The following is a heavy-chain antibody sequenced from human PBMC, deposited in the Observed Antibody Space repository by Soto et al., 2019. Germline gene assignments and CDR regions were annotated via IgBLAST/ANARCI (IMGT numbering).Heavy chain of an antibody. CDR2: INPNSGST. CDR3: ATPLWFGETAFDI. J-gene: IGHJ3*02. CDR1: GYTFTGYY. Sequence: GASVKVSCKASGYTFTGYYMHWVRQAPGQGLEWMGCINPNSGSTNYAQKFQGRVTMTRDTSISTAYMELRRLRSDDTAVYYCATPLWFGETAFDIWGPGTMVTVS. V-gene: IGHV1-2*02. D-gene: IGHD3-10*01.